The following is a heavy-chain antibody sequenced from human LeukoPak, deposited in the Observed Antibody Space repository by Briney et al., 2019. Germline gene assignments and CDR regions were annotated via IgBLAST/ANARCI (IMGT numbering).Heavy chain of an antibody. V-gene: IGHV3-7*01. CDR2: IKKDGTVK. J-gene: IGHJ4*02. CDR1: GFTFSSYS. CDR3: ARGPDYGIRSDYLDY. D-gene: IGHD4-17*01. Sequence: PGGSLRLSCAASGFTFSSYSFHWVRQAPGKGLEWVADIKKDGTVKNHVESVRGRFTISRDNAKNSLYLQMRSLRVDDTAVYFCARGPDYGIRSDYLDYWGQGTLVTVSS.